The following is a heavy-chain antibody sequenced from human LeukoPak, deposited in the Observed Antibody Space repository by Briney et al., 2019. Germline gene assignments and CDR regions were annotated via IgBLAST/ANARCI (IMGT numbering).Heavy chain of an antibody. Sequence: GASVKVSCKASGGTFSSYAISWVRQALGQGLEWMGGIIPIFGTANYAQKFQGRVTITADESTSTAYMELSSLRSEDKAVYYCARSSIAALGNYYYGMDVWGQGTTVTVSS. J-gene: IGHJ6*02. D-gene: IGHD6-6*01. V-gene: IGHV1-69*13. CDR1: GGTFSSYA. CDR3: ARSSIAALGNYYYGMDV. CDR2: IIPIFGTA.